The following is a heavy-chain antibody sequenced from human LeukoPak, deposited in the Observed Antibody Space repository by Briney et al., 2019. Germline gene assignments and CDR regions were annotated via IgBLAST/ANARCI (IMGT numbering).Heavy chain of an antibody. Sequence: KASETLSLTCTVSGGSISSGSYYWSWIRQPAGKGLEWIGRIYTSGSTSYNPSLTIRVTISVDTSKNQFSLKLSSVTAADTAVYYCARVVYSSSWSETGWYFDYWGQGTLVTVSS. D-gene: IGHD6-13*01. V-gene: IGHV4-61*02. CDR1: GGSISSGSYY. CDR3: ARVVYSSSWSETGWYFDY. J-gene: IGHJ4*02. CDR2: IYTSGST.